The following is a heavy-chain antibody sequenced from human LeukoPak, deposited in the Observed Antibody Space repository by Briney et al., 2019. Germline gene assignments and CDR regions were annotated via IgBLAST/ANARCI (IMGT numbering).Heavy chain of an antibody. J-gene: IGHJ4*02. CDR2: IRYDGSNE. D-gene: IGHD6-19*01. CDR3: AKDKALPGITVAGTGPQGY. CDR1: GFIFSSYG. Sequence: GGSLRLSCAASGFIFSSYGMHWVRQAPGKGLEWVAFIRYDGSNEYYADSVKGRFTISRDNSKNTLYLQMNSLRAEDTAVYYCAKDKALPGITVAGTGPQGYWGQGTLVTVSS. V-gene: IGHV3-30*02.